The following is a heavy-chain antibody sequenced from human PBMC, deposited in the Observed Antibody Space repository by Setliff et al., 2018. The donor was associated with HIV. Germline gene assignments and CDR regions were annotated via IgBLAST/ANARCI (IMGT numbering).Heavy chain of an antibody. D-gene: IGHD3-3*01. J-gene: IGHJ5*02. CDR3: ARVHLRTNAVYGVVSNQFDP. V-gene: IGHV3-7*03. CDR2: ISPDGNRN. Sequence: AGGSLRLSCAAFGFTFSNFWMHWVRQAPGKGLEWVASISPDGNRNYCVGSVKGRFTASRDNAKSSLYLQMNSLRAEDTAVYYCARVHLRTNAVYGVVSNQFDPWGQGTLVTVSS. CDR1: GFTFSNFW.